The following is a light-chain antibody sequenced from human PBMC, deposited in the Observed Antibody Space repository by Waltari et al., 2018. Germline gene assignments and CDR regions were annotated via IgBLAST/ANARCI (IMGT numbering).Light chain of an antibody. V-gene: IGKV4-1*01. CDR1: HSVFYSSNNKNY. CDR2: WAS. J-gene: IGKJ1*01. Sequence: DIVMTQSPDSLAVSLGERATINCKSRHSVFYSSNNKNYLAWYQQKPGQPPKLLIYWASTRESGVPDRFSGSGSGTDFTLTISSLQAEDVAVYYCQQYYSTPTFGQGTKVEIK. CDR3: QQYYSTPT.